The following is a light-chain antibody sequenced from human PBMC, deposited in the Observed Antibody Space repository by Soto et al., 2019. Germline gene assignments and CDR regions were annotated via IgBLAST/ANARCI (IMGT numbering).Light chain of an antibody. CDR3: QSYDSSLSASGV. CDR1: GSNIGAGYD. V-gene: IGLV1-40*01. J-gene: IGLJ3*02. Sequence: QSVLTQPPSVSGALGQRVTISCTGSGSNIGAGYDVHWYQQLPGTAPKLLIFDNTNRPSGVPDRFSGSKSGTSASLAITGLQVEDEAHYYCQSYDSSLSASGVFGGGTKLTVL. CDR2: DNT.